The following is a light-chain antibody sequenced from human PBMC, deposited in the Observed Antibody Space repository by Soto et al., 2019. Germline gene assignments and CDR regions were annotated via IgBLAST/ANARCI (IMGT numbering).Light chain of an antibody. CDR1: SSNIGAGYD. V-gene: IGLV1-40*01. J-gene: IGLJ3*02. CDR2: GNS. Sequence: QLVLTQPPSVSGAPGQRVTISCTGSSSNIGAGYDVHWYQQLPGTAPKLLIYGNSNRPSGVPDRFSGSKSGTSASLAITGHQAEDEADYYCQSYDSSLSGWVFGGGTKLTVL. CDR3: QSYDSSLSGWV.